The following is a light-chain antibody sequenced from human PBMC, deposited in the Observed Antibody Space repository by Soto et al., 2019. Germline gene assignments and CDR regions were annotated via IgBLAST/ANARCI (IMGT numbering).Light chain of an antibody. CDR1: QSVSSSY. J-gene: IGKJ5*01. CDR3: QQYGWSPT. V-gene: IGKV3-20*01. CDR2: GVS. Sequence: EIVLTQSPGTLSLSPGEGATLSCRASQSVSSSYLAWYQQKPGQSPRLLIYGVSSRATGIPDRFSGSGSATDFTLTISRLEPEDFALYYCQQYGWSPTFGQGTRLEIK.